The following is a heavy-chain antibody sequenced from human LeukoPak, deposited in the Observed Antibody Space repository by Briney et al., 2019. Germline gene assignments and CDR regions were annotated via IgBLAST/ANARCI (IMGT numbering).Heavy chain of an antibody. CDR2: MNPNSGNT. CDR3: ATTSGGY. Sequence: ASVKVSCKASGYTFTSYDINWVRQATGQGLEWMGWMNPNSGNTGYAQKFQGRVTMTEDTSTDTAYMELSSLRSEDTAVYYCATTSGGYWGQGTLVTVSS. CDR1: GYTFTSYD. V-gene: IGHV1-8*01. D-gene: IGHD1/OR15-1a*01. J-gene: IGHJ4*02.